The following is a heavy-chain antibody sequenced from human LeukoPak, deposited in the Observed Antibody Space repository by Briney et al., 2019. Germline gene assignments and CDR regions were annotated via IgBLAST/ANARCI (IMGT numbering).Heavy chain of an antibody. Sequence: PSETLSLTCAVYGGSFSGYYWSWIRQPPGKGLEWIGEINHSGSTNYNPSLKSRVTISVDTSKNQFSLKLSSVTAADTAVYYCARHEASGSYFLDYWGQGTLVTVSS. CDR2: INHSGST. CDR1: GGSFSGYY. V-gene: IGHV4-34*01. D-gene: IGHD1-26*01. CDR3: ARHEASGSYFLDY. J-gene: IGHJ4*02.